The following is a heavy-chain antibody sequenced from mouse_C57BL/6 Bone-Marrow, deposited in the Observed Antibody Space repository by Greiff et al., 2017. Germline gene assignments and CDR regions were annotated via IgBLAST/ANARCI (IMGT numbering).Heavy chain of an antibody. D-gene: IGHD1-1*01. V-gene: IGHV5-6*02. CDR3: ARPTVVATGAMDY. CDR2: ISSGGSYT. J-gene: IGHJ4*01. Sequence: DVMLLESGGDLVKPGGSLKLSCAASGFTFSSYGMSWVRQTPDKRLEWVATISSGGSYTYYPDSVKGRFTISRDNAKNTLYLQLSSLKSEDTAMYYCARPTVVATGAMDYWGKGTSVTVSS. CDR1: GFTFSSYG.